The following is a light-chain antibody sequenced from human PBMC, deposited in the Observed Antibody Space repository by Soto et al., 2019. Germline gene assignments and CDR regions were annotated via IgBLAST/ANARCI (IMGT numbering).Light chain of an antibody. Sequence: QSVVTRPASVSGAPVQRVSVSCTGSSSNIGAGYDVHLYQQLPGTGPKLLMFANINRPSGVPDRFSGSKSGTSASLAITGLQAADEPDYYCQSYDSSMTTYVFATGPKGTV. CDR3: QSYDSSMTTYV. V-gene: IGLV1-40*01. J-gene: IGLJ1*01. CDR1: SSNIGAGYD. CDR2: ANI.